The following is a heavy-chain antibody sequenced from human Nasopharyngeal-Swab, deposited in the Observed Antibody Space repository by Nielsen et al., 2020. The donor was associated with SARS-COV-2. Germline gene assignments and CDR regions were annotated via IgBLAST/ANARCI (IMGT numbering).Heavy chain of an antibody. V-gene: IGHV1-69*01. Sequence: WVRQAPGQGLEWMGGIIPIFGTANYAQKFQGRVTITADESTSTAYMELSSLRSEDTAVYYCAREGGYTGRNYGDYHWFDPWGQGTLVTVPS. CDR3: AREGGYTGRNYGDYHWFDP. J-gene: IGHJ5*02. CDR2: IIPIFGTA. D-gene: IGHD4-17*01.